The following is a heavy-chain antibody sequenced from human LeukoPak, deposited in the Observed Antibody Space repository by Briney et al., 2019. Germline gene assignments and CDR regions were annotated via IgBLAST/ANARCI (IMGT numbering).Heavy chain of an antibody. CDR2: INHSGST. CDR3: AREVNYYGSGYFDY. D-gene: IGHD3-10*01. J-gene: IGHJ4*02. Sequence: SETLSLTCAVYGGSFSGYYWSWIRQPPGKGLEWIGEINHSGSTNYNPSLKSRVTISVDTSKNQFSLKLSSVTAADTAVYYCAREVNYYGSGYFDYWGQGTLVTVSS. V-gene: IGHV4-34*01. CDR1: GGSFSGYY.